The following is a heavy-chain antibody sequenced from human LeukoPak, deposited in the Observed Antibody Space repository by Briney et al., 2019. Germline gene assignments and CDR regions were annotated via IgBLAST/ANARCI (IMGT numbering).Heavy chain of an antibody. CDR1: GFIFSTSA. D-gene: IGHD3-22*01. J-gene: IGHJ6*02. CDR3: AKDRYDTSVWPYYYAMDV. V-gene: IGHV3-23*01. Sequence: PGGSLRLSCAASGFIFSTSAMTWVCQAPGKGLDWVSYITASGTTYYADSVKGRFTISRDISNNTLYLQMNGLRAEDTALYYCAKDRYDTSVWPYYYAMDVWGQGTTVTVSS. CDR2: ITASGTT.